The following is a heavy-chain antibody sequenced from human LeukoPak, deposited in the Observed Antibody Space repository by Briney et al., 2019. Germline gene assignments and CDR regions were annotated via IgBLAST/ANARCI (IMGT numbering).Heavy chain of an antibody. CDR3: ARDASVVVVPAAISFIDY. V-gene: IGHV1-2*02. CDR2: INPNSGGT. D-gene: IGHD2-2*01. Sequence: GASVKVSCKASGYTFTGYYMHWVRQAPGQGLEWMGWINPNSGGTNYVQNFQGRVTMTRDTSISTAYMELSRLRSDDTAVYYCARDASVVVVPAAISFIDYWGQGTLVTVSS. CDR1: GYTFTGYY. J-gene: IGHJ4*02.